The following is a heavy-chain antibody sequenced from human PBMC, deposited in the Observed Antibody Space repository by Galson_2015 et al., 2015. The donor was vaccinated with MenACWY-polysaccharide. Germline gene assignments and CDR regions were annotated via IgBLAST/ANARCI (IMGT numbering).Heavy chain of an antibody. J-gene: IGHJ6*02. CDR3: ARAPSVLRYFDWLSCYYGMDV. CDR2: IIPIFGTA. V-gene: IGHV1-69*05. Sequence: SVKVSCKASGGTFSSYAISWVRQAPGQGLEWMGGIIPIFGTANYAQKFQGRVTMTRNTSISTAYMELSSLRSEDTAVYYCARAPSVLRYFDWLSCYYGMDVWGQGTTVTVSS. CDR1: GGTFSSYA. D-gene: IGHD3-9*01.